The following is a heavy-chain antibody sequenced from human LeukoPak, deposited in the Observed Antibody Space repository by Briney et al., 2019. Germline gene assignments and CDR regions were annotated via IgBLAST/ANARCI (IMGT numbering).Heavy chain of an antibody. Sequence: ASVKVSCKASGGTFRSKAINWVRQAPGQGLEWMGGIIPLLNTSIYAQKFQGRVTIITDESATTADMGLNSLRSEDTAVYFCARGFSSSWSHFENWGQGTLVTVSS. V-gene: IGHV1-69*05. CDR3: ARGFSSSWSHFEN. D-gene: IGHD6-13*01. CDR1: GGTFRSKA. CDR2: IIPLLNTS. J-gene: IGHJ4*02.